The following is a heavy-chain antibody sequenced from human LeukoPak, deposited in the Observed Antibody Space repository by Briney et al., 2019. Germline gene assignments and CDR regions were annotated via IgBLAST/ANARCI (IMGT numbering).Heavy chain of an antibody. CDR1: GYTFTGYY. D-gene: IGHD1-1*01. CDR2: INPNSGAT. V-gene: IGHV1-2*02. Sequence: ASVEVSCRASGYTFTGYYIHWVRQAPGQGLEWMGWINPNSGATNYAQNFQGRVTMTRDPSISTAYMELSRLRSDDTAVYYCAPRLAQYITSQLYYFDYWGQGTLVTVSS. CDR3: APRLAQYITSQLYYFDY. J-gene: IGHJ4*02.